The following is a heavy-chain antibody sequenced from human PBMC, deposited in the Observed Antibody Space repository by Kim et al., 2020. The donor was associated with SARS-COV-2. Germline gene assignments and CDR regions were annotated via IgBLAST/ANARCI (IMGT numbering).Heavy chain of an antibody. V-gene: IGHV4-4*09. CDR3: AKIRWELNYFDY. Sequence: NDTPSPKSRGTISVDTSKNQFSLQLSSVTAADTSVYYCAKIRWELNYFDYWGQGTLVTVSS. J-gene: IGHJ4*02. D-gene: IGHD1-26*01.